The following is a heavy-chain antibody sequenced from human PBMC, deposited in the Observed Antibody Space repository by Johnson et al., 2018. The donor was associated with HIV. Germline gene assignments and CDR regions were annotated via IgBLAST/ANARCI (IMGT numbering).Heavy chain of an antibody. Sequence: VQLVESGGGLVQPGKSLRLSCAASGFTFSSYALSWVRQAPGKGLEWVSGISGSGGSTYYADSVKGRFTISRDNSKNTLYLQMNGLRGEDTAVYYCARGLGAAAGAFDIWGQGTMVTVSS. V-gene: IGHV3-23*04. D-gene: IGHD6-13*01. CDR2: ISGSGGST. CDR3: ARGLGAAAGAFDI. J-gene: IGHJ3*02. CDR1: GFTFSSYA.